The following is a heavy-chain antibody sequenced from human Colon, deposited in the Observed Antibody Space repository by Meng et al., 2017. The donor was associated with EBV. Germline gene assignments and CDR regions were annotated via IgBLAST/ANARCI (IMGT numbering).Heavy chain of an antibody. CDR2: IYYSGST. CDR3: ARSAMISAWFDP. V-gene: IGHV4-30-4*01. CDR1: GGSSSSGGYY. J-gene: IGHJ5*02. D-gene: IGHD3-22*01. Sequence: QVQLQESGPGLVKPPQHLSLTWAVAGGSSSSGGYYWTWIRQPPGKGLEWVGYIYYSGSTYYNPSLKSRITISVDTSKTQFSLKLSSVTAADTAVYYCARSAMISAWFDPWGQGTLVTVSS.